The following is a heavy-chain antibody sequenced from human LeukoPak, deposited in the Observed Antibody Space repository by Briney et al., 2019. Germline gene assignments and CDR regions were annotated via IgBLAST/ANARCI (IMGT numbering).Heavy chain of an antibody. CDR3: ARDNSDAFDI. CDR2: IIPIFGTA. V-gene: IGHV1-69*01. J-gene: IGHJ3*02. D-gene: IGHD5-24*01. Sequence: GSSVKVSCKASGGTFSSYAISWVRQAPGQGLEWMGGIIPIFGTANYAQKFQGRVTITADESTSTAYMELSRLRSDDTAVYYCARDNSDAFDIWGQGTMVTVSS. CDR1: GGTFSSYA.